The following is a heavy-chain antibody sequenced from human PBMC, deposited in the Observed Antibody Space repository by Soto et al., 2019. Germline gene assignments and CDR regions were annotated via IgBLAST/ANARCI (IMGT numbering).Heavy chain of an antibody. CDR1: GYTFTGDS. CDR2: INPNRGGT. Sequence: SVKISCKASGYTFTGDSMHWVRQAPGQGLEWMGWINPNRGGTNNAQKFQGRVPMTRATSISTAYMEHSRLRSDDTAVYYCARERVDDDYYYNGMDVWYQGNTGT. V-gene: IGHV1-2*02. CDR3: ARERVDDDYYYNGMDV. J-gene: IGHJ6*02. D-gene: IGHD2-15*01.